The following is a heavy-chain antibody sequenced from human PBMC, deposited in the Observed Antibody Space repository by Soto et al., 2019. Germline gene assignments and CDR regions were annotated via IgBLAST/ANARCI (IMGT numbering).Heavy chain of an antibody. CDR3: AKDRAYCTSTNCHYWYFDL. V-gene: IGHV3-23*01. D-gene: IGHD2-2*01. J-gene: IGHJ2*01. CDR2: ISGGGGST. Sequence: EVQLLESGGGLVQPGGSLRLSCAASGFMFSAYAMTWVRQAPGKGLKWVSDISGGGGSTYYADSVKGRFTISRDDSKNTLYLQMQNLRAEDTAIYYCAKDRAYCTSTNCHYWYFDLWGRGTLVTVSS. CDR1: GFMFSAYA.